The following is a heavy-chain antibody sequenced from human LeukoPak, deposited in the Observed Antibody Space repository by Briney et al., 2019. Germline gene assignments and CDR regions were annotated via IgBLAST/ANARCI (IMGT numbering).Heavy chain of an antibody. J-gene: IGHJ4*02. V-gene: IGHV3-30-3*01. D-gene: IGHD6-13*01. CDR3: ARAHPAAAGPEFDY. CDR2: ISYDGSNK. Sequence: PGGSLRLSCAASGFTFSSYAMHWVRQAPGKGLEWVAVISYDGSNKYYADSVKGRFTISRDNSKNTLYLQMNSLRAEDTAVYYCARAHPAAAGPEFDYWGQGTLVTVSS. CDR1: GFTFSSYA.